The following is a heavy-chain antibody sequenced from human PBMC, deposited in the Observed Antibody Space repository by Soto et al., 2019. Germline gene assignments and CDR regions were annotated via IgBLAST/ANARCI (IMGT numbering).Heavy chain of an antibody. D-gene: IGHD1-26*01. J-gene: IGHJ4*02. CDR3: VREDILGARSFDY. CDR1: GFTPTTTP. Sequence: SLRLSCAGSGFTPTTTPLSWVRQAPGKGLEWISYISSLSSPRYYAESVEGRFIISRDNAKNSLYLQMNSLRDEDTAVYFCVREDILGARSFDYWGQGTRVTVSS. V-gene: IGHV3-48*02. CDR2: ISSLSSPR.